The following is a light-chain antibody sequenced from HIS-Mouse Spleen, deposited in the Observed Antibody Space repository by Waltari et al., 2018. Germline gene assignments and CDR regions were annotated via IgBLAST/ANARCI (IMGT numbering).Light chain of an antibody. CDR2: RNK. V-gene: IGLV1-47*01. J-gene: IGLJ3*02. CDR1: SSNIGSKY. CDR3: AAWDDSLSGWV. Sequence: QSVLTQPPSASGTPGQRVTISCSGSSSNIGSKYVYWYQQLPGTAPKLLIYRNKQRPSGVPDRFSGSKSGTSASLAISGLRSEDEADYYCAAWDDSLSGWVFGGGTKLTVL.